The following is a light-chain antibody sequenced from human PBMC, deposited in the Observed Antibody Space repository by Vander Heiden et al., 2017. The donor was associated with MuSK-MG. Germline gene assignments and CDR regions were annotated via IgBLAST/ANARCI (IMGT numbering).Light chain of an antibody. J-gene: IGLJ2*01. CDR3: MIWNSSAKV. CDR1: SGINVGTYR. V-gene: IGLV5-45*01. CDR2: YKSESDK. Sequence: QALLAQPASLSASPGASAGHPCTLRSGINVGTYRIYWYQQKPGSPPQYLRRYKSESDKQQGSGGPSRFCGSKDASANAGMLLTAGRQAEDEADYYWMIWNSSAKVFGGGTKLTVL.